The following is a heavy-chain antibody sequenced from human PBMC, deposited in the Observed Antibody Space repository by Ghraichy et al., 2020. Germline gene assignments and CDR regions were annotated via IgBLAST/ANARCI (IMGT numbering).Heavy chain of an antibody. D-gene: IGHD2-8*01. CDR3: ARDLSVDCTNGVCPLGGGMDV. Sequence: SETLSLTCTVSGGSISSYYWSWIRQPPGKGLEWIGYIYYSGSTNYNPSLKSRVTISVDTSKNQFSLKLSSVTAADTAVYYCARDLSVDCTNGVCPLGGGMDVWGQGTTVTVSS. CDR2: IYYSGST. V-gene: IGHV4-59*01. CDR1: GGSISSYY. J-gene: IGHJ6*02.